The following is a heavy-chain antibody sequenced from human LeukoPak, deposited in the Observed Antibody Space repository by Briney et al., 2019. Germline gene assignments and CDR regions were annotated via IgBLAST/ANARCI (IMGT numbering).Heavy chain of an antibody. Sequence: ASVKVSCKASGYTFTSYDINWVRQATGQGLEWMGWMNPNSGNTGYAQKFQGRVTITRNTSISTAYMELSSVTAADTAVYYCARDEDYAGGFDYWGQGTLVTVSS. V-gene: IGHV1-8*03. CDR1: GYTFTSYD. CDR2: MNPNSGNT. D-gene: IGHD4-17*01. J-gene: IGHJ4*02. CDR3: ARDEDYAGGFDY.